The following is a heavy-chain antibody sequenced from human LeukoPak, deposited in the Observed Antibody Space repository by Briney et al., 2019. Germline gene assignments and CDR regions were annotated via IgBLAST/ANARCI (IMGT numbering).Heavy chain of an antibody. CDR3: ARGRGFGSGFRWRDAFDI. J-gene: IGHJ3*02. V-gene: IGHV4-34*01. D-gene: IGHD3-3*01. CDR1: GRSFSGYY. CDR2: INHSGST. Sequence: SETVSLMRAVYGRSFSGYYGGWVRQPPGKGLGWVGEINHSGSTNYNPSLKSRVTISVYASKNHFSLKLSSVTAAFTAVYYCARGRGFGSGFRWRDAFDIWGQGTMVTVSS.